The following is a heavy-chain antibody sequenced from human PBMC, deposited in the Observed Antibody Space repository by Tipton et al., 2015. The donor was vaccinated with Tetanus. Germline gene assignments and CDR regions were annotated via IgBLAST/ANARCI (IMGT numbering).Heavy chain of an antibody. D-gene: IGHD2-2*01. V-gene: IGHV3-7*03. CDR1: GFTFSGYW. CDR3: AKVSPYQPLLTYIDY. CDR2: IKEDGSEK. Sequence: SLRLSCAASGFTFSGYWMSWVRQAPGKGLEWVANIKEDGSEKNYVDAVKGRFTVSRDNAKNSLYLQMNGLRAEDTAVYYCAKVSPYQPLLTYIDYWGQGTLVTVSS. J-gene: IGHJ4*02.